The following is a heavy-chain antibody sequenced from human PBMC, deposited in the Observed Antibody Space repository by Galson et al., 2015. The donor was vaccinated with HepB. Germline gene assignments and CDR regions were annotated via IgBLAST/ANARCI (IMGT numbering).Heavy chain of an antibody. CDR1: GFTFSSYG. CDR3: AKDQIVAQFDI. J-gene: IGHJ3*02. CDR2: ISYDGSNK. V-gene: IGHV3-30*18. Sequence: SLRLSCAASGFTFSSYGMHWVRQAPGKGLEWVAVISYDGSNKYYADSVKGRFTISRDNSKNTLYMQMNSLRAEDTAVYYCAKDQIVAQFDIWGQGTMVTVSS. D-gene: IGHD2-15*01.